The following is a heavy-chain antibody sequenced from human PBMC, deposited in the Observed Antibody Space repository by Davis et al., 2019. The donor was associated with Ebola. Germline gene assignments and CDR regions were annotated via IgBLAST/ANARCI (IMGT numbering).Heavy chain of an antibody. J-gene: IGHJ6*04. CDR3: TKDSFRSSAWYHFGSYGLDV. V-gene: IGHV3-30*18. D-gene: IGHD6-19*01. CDR2: LTFDGTNY. CDR1: GFHFNNYA. Sequence: PGGSLRLSCEASGFHFNNYAMHWVRQAPGKGLEWVASLTFDGTNYDYLDSVRGRFTISRDNPENTLYLQMNRLRPDDTAVYYWTKDSFRSSAWYHFGSYGLDVWGRGTTVTVAP.